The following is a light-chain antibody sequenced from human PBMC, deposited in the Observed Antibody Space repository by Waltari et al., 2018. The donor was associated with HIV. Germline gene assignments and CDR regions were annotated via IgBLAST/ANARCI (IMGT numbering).Light chain of an antibody. CDR3: AAWDDSLNGVV. CDR2: NNK. Sequence: QPVLTQPPSASGTPGQRVTISCSGSNSNIGSNTVNWYQQLPGLAPKLLIYNNKQRPSGVPDRTSGSKSGTSASLAISGLQSEDEADYYCAAWDDSLNGVVFGGGTKLTVL. CDR1: NSNIGSNT. J-gene: IGLJ2*01. V-gene: IGLV1-44*01.